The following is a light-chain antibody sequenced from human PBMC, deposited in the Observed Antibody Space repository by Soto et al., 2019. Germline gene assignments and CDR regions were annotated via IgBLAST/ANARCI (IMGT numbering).Light chain of an antibody. Sequence: QSVLTQPPSASGTPGQSVTISCSGSNSNLGRNYVYWFKQLPGTAPKLLIFRNNQRPSGVPDRFSGSKSGTSASLAISGLRSEDEADYYCAGWDDSLRNVLFGGGTKVTVL. CDR2: RNN. J-gene: IGLJ2*01. CDR1: NSNLGRNY. V-gene: IGLV1-47*01. CDR3: AGWDDSLRNVL.